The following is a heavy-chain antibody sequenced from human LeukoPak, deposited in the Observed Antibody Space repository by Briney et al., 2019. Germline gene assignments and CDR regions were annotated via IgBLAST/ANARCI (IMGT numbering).Heavy chain of an antibody. CDR1: GGSISSFH. CDR3: ARTYSGRSYYFDC. Sequence: SETLSLTCTVSGGSISSFHWSWIRQPPGKGLEHIGNIYDSGSTYYNPSLKSRVTISVDTSKNQFSLKPSSVTAADTAVYYCARTYSGRSYYFDCWGQGTLVTVSS. J-gene: IGHJ4*02. D-gene: IGHD1-26*01. CDR2: IYDSGST. V-gene: IGHV4-59*01.